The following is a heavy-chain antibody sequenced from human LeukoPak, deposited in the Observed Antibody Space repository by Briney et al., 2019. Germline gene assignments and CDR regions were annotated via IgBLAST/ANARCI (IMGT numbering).Heavy chain of an antibody. CDR2: ISAYNGNT. CDR3: AREVYYYDSSGQYYFDY. J-gene: IGHJ4*02. Sequence: ASVKVSCKASGYTFTSYGISWVRQAPGRGLEWMGWISAYNGNTNYAQKLQGRVTMTTDTSTSTAYMELRSLRSDDTAVYYCAREVYYYDSSGQYYFDYWGQGTLVTVSS. V-gene: IGHV1-18*01. D-gene: IGHD3-22*01. CDR1: GYTFTSYG.